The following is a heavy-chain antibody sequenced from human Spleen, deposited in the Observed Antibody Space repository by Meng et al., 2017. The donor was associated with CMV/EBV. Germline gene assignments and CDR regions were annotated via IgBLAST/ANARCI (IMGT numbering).Heavy chain of an antibody. D-gene: IGHD3-3*01. CDR3: VRDRYDFSQIGLYGMNV. CDR1: GFTFSSYS. V-gene: IGHV3-21*06. J-gene: IGHJ6*02. Sequence: GGSLRLSCAASGFTFSSYSMNWVRQAPGKGLEWVSSISSSSSYIYYADSVKGRFTISRDIARSSLYLQMNSLRAEDTAVYYCVRDRYDFSQIGLYGMNVWGQGTTVTVSS. CDR2: ISSSSSYI.